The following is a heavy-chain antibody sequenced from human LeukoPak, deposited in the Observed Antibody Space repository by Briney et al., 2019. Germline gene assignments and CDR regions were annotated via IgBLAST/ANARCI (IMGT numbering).Heavy chain of an antibody. J-gene: IGHJ6*03. D-gene: IGHD2-2*01. CDR2: IYYSGST. CDR1: GGSLSGYY. CDR3: ARGDCSSTICYSPMDV. V-gene: IGHV4-59*01. Sequence: PSETLSLTCTVSGGSLSGYYWSRIRQPPGKGLEWIGHIYYSGSTNYNPSLKSRVTISVDTSKNQFSLKLSSVTAADTAVYYCARGDCSSTICYSPMDVWGKGTTVTVSS.